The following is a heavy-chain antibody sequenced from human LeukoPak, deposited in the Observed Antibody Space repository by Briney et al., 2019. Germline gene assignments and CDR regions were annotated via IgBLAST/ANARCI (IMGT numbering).Heavy chain of an antibody. D-gene: IGHD6-6*01. CDR3: AGIPIAARSSFDY. CDR2: IYYSGIT. V-gene: IGHV4-59*08. Sequence: SEALSLTCTVSGGSISSYYWSWIRQPPGKGLEWIGYIYYSGITNYNPSLKSRVTISVDTSRNHFSLKLSSVTAADTAVYYCAGIPIAARSSFDYWGQGTLVTVSS. J-gene: IGHJ4*02. CDR1: GGSISSYY.